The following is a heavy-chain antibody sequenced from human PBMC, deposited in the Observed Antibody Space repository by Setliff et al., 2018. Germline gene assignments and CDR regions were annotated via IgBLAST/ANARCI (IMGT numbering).Heavy chain of an antibody. CDR2: IIPNFGTT. D-gene: IGHD1-26*01. CDR1: GYTFTSSG. V-gene: IGHV1-69*05. Sequence: SVKVSCKASGYTFTSSGISWVRQAPGQGLEWMGGIIPNFGTTSYAQKFQGRVTITTDESTNTAYMELSSLRSDDTAVFYCARDRGGATTRDLWGQGTLVTVSS. CDR3: ARDRGGATTRDL. J-gene: IGHJ5*02.